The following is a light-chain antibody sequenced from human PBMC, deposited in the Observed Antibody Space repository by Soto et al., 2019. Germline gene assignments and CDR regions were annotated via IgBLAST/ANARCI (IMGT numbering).Light chain of an antibody. CDR2: GAV. Sequence: EVVMTQSPAVLSVSPGETATLSCRASQSISSKLAWYQQKPGQAPRLLIYGAVTRATGIPARFSGSGSTTDFTLTISILHSEDCAVYYCQQYNNWLSWTFGQGTKVEIK. J-gene: IGKJ1*01. CDR1: QSISSK. CDR3: QQYNNWLSWT. V-gene: IGKV3-15*01.